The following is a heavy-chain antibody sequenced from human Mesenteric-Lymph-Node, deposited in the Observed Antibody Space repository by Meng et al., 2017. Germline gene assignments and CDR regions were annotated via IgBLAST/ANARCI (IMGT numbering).Heavy chain of an antibody. CDR2: IYHSGST. D-gene: IGHD6-13*01. V-gene: IGHV4-4*02. CDR3: ARVAAAGNEWFDP. Sequence: VQLQGSGPGLVNPSEPLSLTCAVSGGSISSINWWTWVRQPPGKGLEWIGEIYHSGSTNYNPSLKSRVTISVDKSKNQFSLKLSSVTAADTAVYYCARVAAAGNEWFDPWGQGTLVTVSS. CDR1: GGSISSINW. J-gene: IGHJ5*02.